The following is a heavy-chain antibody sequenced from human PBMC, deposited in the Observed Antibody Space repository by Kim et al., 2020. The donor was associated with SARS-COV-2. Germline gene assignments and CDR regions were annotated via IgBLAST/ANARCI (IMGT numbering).Heavy chain of an antibody. J-gene: IGHJ4*01. Sequence: GGSLRLSCAASGFTFSSNYMRWVRQAPGKGLEWVSVIYSGGSTYYAASVKGRFTISRDTSKNTLYLQMNSLSAEDTAVSYCASGPQRNYYFDYWGHGTLV. CDR1: GFTFSSNY. CDR2: IYSGGST. V-gene: IGHV3-66*01. D-gene: IGHD6-25*01. CDR3: ASGPQRNYYFDY.